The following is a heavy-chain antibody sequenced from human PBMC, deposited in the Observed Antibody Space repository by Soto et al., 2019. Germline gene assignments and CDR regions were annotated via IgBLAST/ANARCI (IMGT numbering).Heavy chain of an antibody. J-gene: IGHJ4*02. Sequence: EVQLLESGGGLVQPGGSLRLSCRASGFSFSSFAMTWVRQAPGKGLEWVSSIGGSGVITYYADSVKGWFTISRDNSRNTLFLHMNSLRADDTAVYHCAKDPNGDYVGAFDSWGQGTLVTVSS. CDR2: IGGSGVIT. D-gene: IGHD4-17*01. CDR3: AKDPNGDYVGAFDS. CDR1: GFSFSSFA. V-gene: IGHV3-23*01.